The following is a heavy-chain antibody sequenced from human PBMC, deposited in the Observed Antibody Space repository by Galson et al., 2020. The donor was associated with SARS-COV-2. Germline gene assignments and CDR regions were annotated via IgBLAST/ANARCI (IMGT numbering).Heavy chain of an antibody. J-gene: IGHJ4*02. D-gene: IGHD6-13*01. CDR1: GFTFSGYS. CDR3: ARGPAVGYAAAGTGDY. CDR2: ISSSSSTI. Sequence: GGSLRLSCAASGFTFSGYSMNWVRQSPGKGLEWVSYISSSSSTIYYADSVKGRFTISRDNAKNSLYLQMNSLRDEDTAVYYCARGPAVGYAAAGTGDYWGQGILVTVSS. V-gene: IGHV3-48*02.